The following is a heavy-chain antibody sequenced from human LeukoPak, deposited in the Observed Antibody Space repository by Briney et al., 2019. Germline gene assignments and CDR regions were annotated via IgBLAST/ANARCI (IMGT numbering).Heavy chain of an antibody. D-gene: IGHD1-26*01. CDR1: GDSVSSNTAA. CDR2: TLSGSKWFS. Sequence: SQTLSLTCAISGDSVSSNTAAWNWIRQSPSRGLEWLGRTLSGSKWFSDYAVSVKSRVTINPDTSKNQFSLQLKSVTPEDTAVYYCARDLHGWVDVWGEGTTVTVSS. CDR3: ARDLHGWVDV. V-gene: IGHV6-1*01. J-gene: IGHJ6*04.